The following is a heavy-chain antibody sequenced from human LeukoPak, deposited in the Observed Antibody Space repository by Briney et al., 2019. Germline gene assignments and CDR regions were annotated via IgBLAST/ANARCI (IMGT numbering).Heavy chain of an antibody. CDR3: ARGGKWLQLLGFLSS. J-gene: IGHJ5*02. CDR2: ISSTGSIT. V-gene: IGHV3-48*03. D-gene: IGHD5-24*01. Sequence: PGGSLRLSCAASGFTFSRFEMHWVRQAAGKGLEWLSYISSTGSITHYVDSVKGRFTVSRDNAKNSLYLQMNSLTVEDTAVYYCARGGKWLQLLGFLSSWGQGTLVAVSS. CDR1: GFTFSRFE.